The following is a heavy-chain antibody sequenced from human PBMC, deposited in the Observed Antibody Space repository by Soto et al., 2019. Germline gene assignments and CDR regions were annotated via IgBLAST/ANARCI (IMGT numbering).Heavy chain of an antibody. D-gene: IGHD6-25*01. CDR3: ARGRRLNYGMDV. CDR2: IIPILGIA. J-gene: IGHJ6*02. Sequence: GASVKVSCKASGGTFSSYTISWVRQAPGQGLEWMGRIIPILGIANYAQKFQGRVTITADKSTSTAYMELSSLRSEDTAVYYCARGRRLNYGMDVWGQGTTVTVSS. V-gene: IGHV1-69*02. CDR1: GGTFSSYT.